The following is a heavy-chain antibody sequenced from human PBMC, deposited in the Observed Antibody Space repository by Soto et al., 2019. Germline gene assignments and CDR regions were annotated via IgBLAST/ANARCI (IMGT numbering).Heavy chain of an antibody. D-gene: IGHD6-13*01. J-gene: IGHJ5*02. V-gene: IGHV4-34*01. Sequence: SETLSLTCAVYGGSFSGYYWSWIRQPPGKGLEWIGEINHSGSTNYNPSLKSRVTISVDTSKSQFSLKLSSVTAADTAVYYCARGMRGAAAGTAKYYNWFDPWGKGTLVTSPQ. CDR1: GGSFSGYY. CDR2: INHSGST. CDR3: ARGMRGAAAGTAKYYNWFDP.